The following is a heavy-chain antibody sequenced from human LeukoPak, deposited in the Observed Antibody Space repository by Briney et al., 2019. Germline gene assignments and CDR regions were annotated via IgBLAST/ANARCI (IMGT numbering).Heavy chain of an antibody. CDR3: ANAYDYVWGSYRYSGEYFDY. Sequence: PGGSLRLSCAASGFTFSSYAMSWVRQAPGKGLEWVAVISYDGSNKYYADSVKGRFTISRDNSKNTLYLQMNSLRAEDTAVYYCANAYDYVWGSYRYSGEYFDYWGQGTLVTVSS. J-gene: IGHJ4*02. D-gene: IGHD3-16*02. CDR2: ISYDGSNK. CDR1: GFTFSSYA. V-gene: IGHV3-30-3*01.